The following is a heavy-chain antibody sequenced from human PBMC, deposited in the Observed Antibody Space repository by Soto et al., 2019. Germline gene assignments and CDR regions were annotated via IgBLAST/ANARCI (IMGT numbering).Heavy chain of an antibody. CDR1: GYTFTSYG. Sequence: QVQLVQSGAEVKKPGASVKVSCKASGYTFTSYGISWVRQAPGQGLEWMGWISAYNGNTNYAQKLQGRVTMTTDTSTSTPYMELRSLRSDDTAVYYCARDPWYSSSWDGYFQHWGQGTLVTVSS. D-gene: IGHD6-13*01. CDR2: ISAYNGNT. CDR3: ARDPWYSSSWDGYFQH. J-gene: IGHJ1*01. V-gene: IGHV1-18*04.